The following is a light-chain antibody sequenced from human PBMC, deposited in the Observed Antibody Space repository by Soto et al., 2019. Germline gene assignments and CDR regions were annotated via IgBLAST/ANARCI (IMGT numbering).Light chain of an antibody. CDR1: SSNIGGNT. Sequence: QSVLTQPPSASGTPGQRVTISCSGSSSNIGGNTINWYQQLPGTAPKLLIYSNNQRPSGVPDRFSGSKSGTSASLAIVGLQSEDEADYVCAAWDDSLNGPVFGGGTKLTVL. J-gene: IGLJ2*01. V-gene: IGLV1-44*01. CDR3: AAWDDSLNGPV. CDR2: SNN.